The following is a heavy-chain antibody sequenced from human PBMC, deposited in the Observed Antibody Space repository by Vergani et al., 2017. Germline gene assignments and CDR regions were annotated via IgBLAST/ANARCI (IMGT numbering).Heavy chain of an antibody. CDR1: GGTFSSYA. CDR2: IIPIFGTA. V-gene: IGHV1-69*06. CDR3: AGYRYGITGATAYDYYSGMDV. D-gene: IGHD1-7*01. Sequence: QVQLVQSGAEVKKPGSSVKVSCKASGGTFSSYAISWVRQAPGQGLEWMGGIIPIFGTANYAQKFQGRVTITADKSTSTAYMELSSLRSEDTAVYYCAGYRYGITGATAYDYYSGMDVWGQGTTVAVSS. J-gene: IGHJ6*02.